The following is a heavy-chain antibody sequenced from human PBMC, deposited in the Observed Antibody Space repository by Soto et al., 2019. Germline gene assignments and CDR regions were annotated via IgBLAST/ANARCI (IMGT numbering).Heavy chain of an antibody. CDR3: ARAQFYSGSGNYNNLMFDA. V-gene: IGHV4-30-2*01. J-gene: IGHJ5*02. CDR1: GGSIGGIGYS. Sequence: SETLSLTCAVSGGSIGGIGYSWSWIRQPPGGGLEWIGHMYHSGTFLKSPSLKTRLTMSLDMSKNQFSLTLNSMTAADTAVYYCARAQFYSGSGNYNNLMFDAWGQGIQVTVSS. D-gene: IGHD3-10*01. CDR2: MYHSGTF.